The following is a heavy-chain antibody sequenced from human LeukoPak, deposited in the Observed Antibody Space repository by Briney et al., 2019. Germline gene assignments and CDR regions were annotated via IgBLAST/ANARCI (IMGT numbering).Heavy chain of an antibody. CDR2: FDPEDGET. Sequence: ASVKVSCKVSGYTLTDLSMHWVRQAPGKGLEWMGGFDPEDGETIYAQKFQGRVTMTEDTSTDTAYMELSSLRSEDTAVYYCATDPVCNGGSCYGMSDYWGQGTLVTVSS. V-gene: IGHV1-24*01. D-gene: IGHD2-15*01. J-gene: IGHJ4*02. CDR3: ATDPVCNGGSCYGMSDY. CDR1: GYTLTDLS.